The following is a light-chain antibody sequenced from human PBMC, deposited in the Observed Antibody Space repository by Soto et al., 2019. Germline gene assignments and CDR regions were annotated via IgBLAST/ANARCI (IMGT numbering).Light chain of an antibody. J-gene: IGKJ1*01. CDR2: ATS. Sequence: EIVLTQSPDTLSLSPGERATLSCRASQSVSSSSVAWYQQKPGQAPRLLIYATSYRATDIPVRFSAGGAGTDFTLTISSLGPEDFAVYYCQQYGRSPLTFGQGTKVDIK. V-gene: IGKV3-20*01. CDR1: QSVSSSS. CDR3: QQYGRSPLT.